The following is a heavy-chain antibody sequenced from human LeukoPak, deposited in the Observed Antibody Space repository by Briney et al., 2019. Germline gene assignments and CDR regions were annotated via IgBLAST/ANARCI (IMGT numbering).Heavy chain of an antibody. CDR3: AKGLTMNFYGVDV. CDR1: GFTFSSYA. V-gene: IGHV3-23*01. D-gene: IGHD3-22*01. CDR2: ISGSGDST. Sequence: PGGSLRLSCVASGFTFSSYAMSWVRQAPGMGLEWVSGISGSGDSTYYADSVKGRFTISRDNSKNTLYLQMNSLRADDTAVLYCAKGLTMNFYGVDVWGQGTTVTVSS. J-gene: IGHJ6*02.